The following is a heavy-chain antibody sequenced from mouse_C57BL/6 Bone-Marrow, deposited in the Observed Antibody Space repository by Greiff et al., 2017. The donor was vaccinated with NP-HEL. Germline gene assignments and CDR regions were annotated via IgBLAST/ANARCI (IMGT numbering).Heavy chain of an antibody. V-gene: IGHV1-62-2*01. Sequence: QVQLQQSGAELVKPGASVKLSCKASGYTFTEYSIHWVKQRSGQGLEWIGWFYPGSGSIKYNEKFKDKATLTADKSSSTVYMELSRLTSEDSAVYYWARHEEAYGNYDARDYWGQGTSVTVSS. CDR2: FYPGSGSI. CDR3: ARHEEAYGNYDARDY. CDR1: GYTFTEYS. J-gene: IGHJ4*01. D-gene: IGHD2-1*01.